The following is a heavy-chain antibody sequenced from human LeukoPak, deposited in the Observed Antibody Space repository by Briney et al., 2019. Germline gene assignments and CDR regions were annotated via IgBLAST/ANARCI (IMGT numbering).Heavy chain of an antibody. CDR3: ARQSQHKYRYWYFDL. Sequence: SETLSFTCTVSGGSISSYYWSWIRQPPGKGLEWIGYIYYSGSTNYNPSLKSRVTISVDTSKNQFSLKLSSVTAADTAVYYCARQSQHKYRYWYFDLWGRGTLVTVSS. CDR1: GGSISSYY. V-gene: IGHV4-59*08. D-gene: IGHD2-2*01. CDR2: IYYSGST. J-gene: IGHJ2*01.